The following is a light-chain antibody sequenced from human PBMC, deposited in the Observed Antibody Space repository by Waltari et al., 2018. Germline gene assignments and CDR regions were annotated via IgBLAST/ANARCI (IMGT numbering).Light chain of an antibody. CDR3: SSYTTSRTWV. CDR2: EVT. V-gene: IGLV2-14*03. CDR1: SSDIGSQIH. J-gene: IGLJ3*02. Sequence: QSALTQPASVSGSPGQSITISCTGTSSDIGSQIHVCWYQQHPGKAPKLMIFEVTNRPSGVSNRFSGSESGNTASLTISGLQAEDEADYYCSSYTTSRTWVFGGGTKLTVL.